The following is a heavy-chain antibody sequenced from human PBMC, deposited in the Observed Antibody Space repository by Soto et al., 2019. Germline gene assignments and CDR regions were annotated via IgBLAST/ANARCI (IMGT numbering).Heavy chain of an antibody. CDR2: IHNSGSP. CDR3: AMGPTTEKVAS. V-gene: IGHV4-30-4*01. J-gene: IGHJ4*02. Sequence: QVQLQESGPGLVRPSQTLSLTCSVSSASIYNCGYCWSWIRQSPGKGLEWIGHIHNSGSPYNNPSLKSRATITTDPSRNQFSLALTSVTAADTAMYYCAMGPTTEKVASWGQGILVTVSS. D-gene: IGHD3-16*01. CDR1: SASIYNCGYC.